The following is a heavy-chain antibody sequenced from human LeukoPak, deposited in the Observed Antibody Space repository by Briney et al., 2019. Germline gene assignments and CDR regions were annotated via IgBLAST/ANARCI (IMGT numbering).Heavy chain of an antibody. D-gene: IGHD3-22*01. CDR3: ARGNSYYDSSGYFPWESFQH. Sequence: PSETLSLTCAVSGGSLSGYYWSWIRQPPGKGLEWIGYIFYSGSTNYNPSLKSRVTISVDTSKNQFSLKLSSVTAADTALYYCARGNSYYDSSGYFPWESFQHWGQGTLVTVSS. CDR2: IFYSGST. J-gene: IGHJ1*01. CDR1: GGSLSGYY. V-gene: IGHV4-59*01.